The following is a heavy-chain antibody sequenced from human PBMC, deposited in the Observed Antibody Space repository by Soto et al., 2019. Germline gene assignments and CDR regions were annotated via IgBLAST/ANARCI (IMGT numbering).Heavy chain of an antibody. CDR2: IISFFGTA. V-gene: IGHV1-69*13. CDR3: AKSAAIESGDKYYYDF. CDR1: GGTFSTLG. D-gene: IGHD4-17*01. J-gene: IGHJ4*02. Sequence: SVPVSCKASGGTFSTLGISWVRSAPGQGLEWMGGIISFFGTARNSPKFEDRITITAVDSTNRVYMDLRALTSEDTALYYCAKSAAIESGDKYYYDFWGQGAMVTVSS.